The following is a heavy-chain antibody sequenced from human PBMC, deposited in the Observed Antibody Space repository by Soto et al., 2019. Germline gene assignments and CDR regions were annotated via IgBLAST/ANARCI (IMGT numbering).Heavy chain of an antibody. J-gene: IGHJ4*02. CDR2: INSDGSST. D-gene: IGHD3-22*01. V-gene: IGHV3-74*01. Sequence: PGGSLRLSCAASGFTFSSYWMHWVRQAPGKGLVWVSRINSDGSSTSYAESVKGRFTISRDNAKNTLYLQMNSLRAEDTAVYYCAREAYDSSGYLVYFDYWGQGTLVTVSS. CDR1: GFTFSSYW. CDR3: AREAYDSSGYLVYFDY.